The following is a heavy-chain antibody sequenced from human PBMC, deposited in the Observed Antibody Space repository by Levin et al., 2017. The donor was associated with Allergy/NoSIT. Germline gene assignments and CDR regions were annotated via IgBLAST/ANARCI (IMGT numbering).Heavy chain of an antibody. CDR3: AKDALGSHIAAAGTSWDC. D-gene: IGHD6-13*01. CDR1: GFTFSSYA. J-gene: IGHJ4*02. CDR2: LSGSGGST. V-gene: IGHV3-23*01. Sequence: PGGSLRLSCAASGFTFSSYAMSWVRQAPGKGLEWVSALSGSGGSTFHAASVKGRFTISRDNSKTTLYLQMNSLRAEDTAVYYCAKDALGSHIAAAGTSWDCWGQGTLVTVSS.